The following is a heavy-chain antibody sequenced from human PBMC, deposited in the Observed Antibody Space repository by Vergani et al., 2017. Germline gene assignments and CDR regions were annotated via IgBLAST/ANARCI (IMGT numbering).Heavy chain of an antibody. V-gene: IGHV4-61*02. Sequence: QVPLNEAGPGLVKPSQTLSLTCTVSGASITSGSFYWSWIRQPAGKGLEWIGRIHASGTKNYNPSLRSGVTLSVDTSKNQLSLKMISMTAADTAVYYCVRDYWRADLRGVYWFDTWGQGTLVSVSS. J-gene: IGHJ5*02. D-gene: IGHD3-10*01. CDR2: IHASGTK. CDR3: VRDYWRADLRGVYWFDT. CDR1: GASITSGSFY.